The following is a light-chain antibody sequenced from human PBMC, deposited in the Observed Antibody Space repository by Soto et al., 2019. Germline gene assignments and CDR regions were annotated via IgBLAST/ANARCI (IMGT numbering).Light chain of an antibody. CDR2: YDS. CDR3: QVWDSSSDHPHVV. J-gene: IGLJ2*01. CDR1: NIGSKS. V-gene: IGLV3-21*04. Sequence: SYELTQPPPVSVAPGKTARITCGGNNIGSKSVHWYQQKPGQAPVLVIYYDSDRPSGIPERFSGSNSGNTATLTISRVEAGDEADYYCQVWDSSSDHPHVVFGGGTKLTVL.